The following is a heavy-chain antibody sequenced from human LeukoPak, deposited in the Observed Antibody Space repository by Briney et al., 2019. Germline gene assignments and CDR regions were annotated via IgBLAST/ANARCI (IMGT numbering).Heavy chain of an antibody. V-gene: IGHV3-23*01. J-gene: IGHJ4*02. CDR2: ISGSVGST. Sequence: PGGSLRLSCAASGFTFSSYAMSWVRQAPGKGREWVSAISGSVGSTYYAGSVKGRFTISRDNSKNTLYLQMNSLRAEDTAVYYCATTHEKSMYWGQGTLVTVSS. CDR3: ATTHEKSMY. CDR1: GFTFSSYA.